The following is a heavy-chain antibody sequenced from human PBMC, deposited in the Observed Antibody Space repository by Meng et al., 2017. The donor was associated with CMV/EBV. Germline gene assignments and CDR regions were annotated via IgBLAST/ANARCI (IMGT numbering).Heavy chain of an antibody. CDR3: ARSSPSLHSGGGDSYDAFDI. D-gene: IGHD2-21*01. Sequence: ASVKVSCKASGYTFTGYYMHWVRQAPGQGLEWMGWINPNSGGTNYAQKFQGRVTMTRDTSISTAYMELSRLRSDDTAVYYCARSSPSLHSGGGDSYDAFDIWGQGTMVTVSS. J-gene: IGHJ3*02. V-gene: IGHV1-2*02. CDR1: GYTFTGYY. CDR2: INPNSGGT.